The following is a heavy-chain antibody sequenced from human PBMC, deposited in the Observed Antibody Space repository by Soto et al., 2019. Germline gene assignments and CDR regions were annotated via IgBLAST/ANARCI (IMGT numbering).Heavy chain of an antibody. CDR3: ARHTIEGVGAYYFDY. CDR2: IYYSGST. Sequence: QLQLQESGPGLVKPSETLSLTCTVSGGSISSSSYYWGWIRQPPGKGLEWIGSIYYSGSTYYNPSLKSRVTISVDTSKNQFSLKLSSVTAADTAVYYCARHTIEGVGAYYFDYWCQGTLVTVSS. J-gene: IGHJ4*02. CDR1: GGSISSSSYY. D-gene: IGHD1-26*01. V-gene: IGHV4-39*01.